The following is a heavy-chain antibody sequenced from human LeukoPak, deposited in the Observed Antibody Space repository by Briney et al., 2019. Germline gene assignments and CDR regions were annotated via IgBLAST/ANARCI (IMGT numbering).Heavy chain of an antibody. Sequence: PGRSLRLSCAASGFTFSSYGMHWVRQAPGKGLEWVAVISYDGSNKYYADSVKGRFTISSDNSKNTLYLQMNSLRAEDTAVYYCANPVSFTGPRDYWGQGTLVTVSS. CDR3: ANPVSFTGPRDY. CDR1: GFTFSSYG. J-gene: IGHJ4*02. V-gene: IGHV3-30*18. D-gene: IGHD1-14*01. CDR2: ISYDGSNK.